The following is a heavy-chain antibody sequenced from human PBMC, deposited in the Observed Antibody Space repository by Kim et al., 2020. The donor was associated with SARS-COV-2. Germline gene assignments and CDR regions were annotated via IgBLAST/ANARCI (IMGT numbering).Heavy chain of an antibody. CDR1: GGSISSSNW. CDR3: ARAHRRESGIGSSGGYVSFDY. D-gene: IGHD6-19*01. V-gene: IGHV4-4*02. Sequence: SETLSLTCAVSGGSISSSNWWSWVRQPPGKGLEWIGEIYHSGSTNYNPSLKSRVTISVDKSKNQFSLKLSAVTAADTAVYYCARAHRRESGIGSSGGYVSFDYGGQRTLVTVTS. J-gene: IGHJ4*02. CDR2: IYHSGST.